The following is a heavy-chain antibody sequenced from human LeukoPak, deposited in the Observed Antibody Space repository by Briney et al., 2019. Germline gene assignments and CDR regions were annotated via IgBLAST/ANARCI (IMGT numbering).Heavy chain of an antibody. CDR3: ARDPYNTILYRLAH. CDR1: GLAFGTYA. V-gene: IGHV3-23*01. Sequence: PGGSLILSCAGSGLAFGTYAMSSGRQAPGMGLEWVSSISADGQVTYYADSVEGRFTVSRDNSKSTLYLQLNSLRAEDTATYYCARDPYNTILYRLAHWGQGTLVTVSS. J-gene: IGHJ4*02. D-gene: IGHD3-10*01. CDR2: ISADGQVT.